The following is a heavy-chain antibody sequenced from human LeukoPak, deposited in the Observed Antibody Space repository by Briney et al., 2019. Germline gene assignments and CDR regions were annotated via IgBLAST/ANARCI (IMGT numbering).Heavy chain of an antibody. CDR2: ISSSSSYI. Sequence: PGGSLRLSCEASGFTFSSYSMNWVRQAPGKGLECVSSISSSSSYIYYADSVKGRLPISREHAKTSLYLQMNSLRAEDTAVYYCASWLVDIWGQGTMVTVSS. D-gene: IGHD5-12*01. J-gene: IGHJ3*02. V-gene: IGHV3-21*01. CDR3: ASWLVDI. CDR1: GFTFSSYS.